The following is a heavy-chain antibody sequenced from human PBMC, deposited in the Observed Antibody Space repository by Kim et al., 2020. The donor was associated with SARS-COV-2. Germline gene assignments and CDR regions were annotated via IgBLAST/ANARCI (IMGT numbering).Heavy chain of an antibody. V-gene: IGHV1-3*01. Sequence: ASVKVSCKASGYTFTSYAMHWVRQAPGQRLEWMGWINAGNGNTKYSQKFQGRVTITRDTSASTAYMELSSLRSEDTAVYYCARDMGLGVVVPAAMNFEYWGQGTLVTVSS. CDR1: GYTFTSYA. CDR2: INAGNGNT. D-gene: IGHD2-2*01. CDR3: ARDMGLGVVVPAAMNFEY. J-gene: IGHJ4*02.